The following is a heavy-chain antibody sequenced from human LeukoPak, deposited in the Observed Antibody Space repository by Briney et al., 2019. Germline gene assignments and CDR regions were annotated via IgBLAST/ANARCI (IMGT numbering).Heavy chain of an antibody. Sequence: SETLSLTCTVSGDSVNSGSYYWSWIRQPPGKGLEWIGYVYYSGSTNYHPSLKSRVTISVDTSKNQFSLKLSSVTAADTAVYYCAATMVRGVHTHFDYWGQGTLVTVSS. V-gene: IGHV4-61*01. CDR1: GDSVNSGSYY. CDR3: AATMVRGVHTHFDY. J-gene: IGHJ4*02. CDR2: VYYSGST. D-gene: IGHD3-10*01.